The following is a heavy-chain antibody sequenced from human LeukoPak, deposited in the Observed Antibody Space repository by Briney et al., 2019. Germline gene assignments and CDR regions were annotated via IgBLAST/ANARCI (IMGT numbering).Heavy chain of an antibody. CDR1: GGSISSSGYY. J-gene: IGHJ5*02. D-gene: IGHD1-26*01. CDR3: ARHEYSGSYYGLSWFDP. CDR2: IYYSGST. V-gene: IGHV4-39*01. Sequence: SETLSLTCTVSGGSISSSGYYWGWIRQPPGKGLEWIASIYYSGSTFYNPSLKSRVTISVDTSKNQLSLKLSSLTAADTAVYYCARHEYSGSYYGLSWFDPWGQGTLVTVSS.